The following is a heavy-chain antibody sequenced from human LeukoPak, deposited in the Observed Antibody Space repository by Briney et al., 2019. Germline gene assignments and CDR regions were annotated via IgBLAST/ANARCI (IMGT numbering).Heavy chain of an antibody. D-gene: IGHD1-1*01. J-gene: IGHJ5*02. CDR1: GYTFTGYY. CDR3: ARDRNGANNWFDP. V-gene: IGHV1-2*02. CDR2: INPNSGGT. Sequence: VASVKVSCKASGYTFTGYYMHWVRQAPGQGLEWMGWINPNSGGTNYAQKFQGRVTMTRDTSISTAYMELSRLRSDDTAVYYCARDRNGANNWFDPWGQGTLVTVSS.